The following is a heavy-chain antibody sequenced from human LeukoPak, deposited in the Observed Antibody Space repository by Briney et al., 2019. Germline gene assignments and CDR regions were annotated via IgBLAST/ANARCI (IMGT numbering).Heavy chain of an antibody. V-gene: IGHV4-61*02. CDR2: IYNTGST. J-gene: IGHJ4*02. Sequence: SETLSLTCTVSNDSIRRENFYWSWIRQPAGKGLEWLGRIYNTGSTNYNPSLQDRITMPVDTSKNQFSLKLSSVTAADTAVYYCARIGGDYWGQGTLVTVSS. CDR3: ARIGGDY. CDR1: NDSIRRENFY.